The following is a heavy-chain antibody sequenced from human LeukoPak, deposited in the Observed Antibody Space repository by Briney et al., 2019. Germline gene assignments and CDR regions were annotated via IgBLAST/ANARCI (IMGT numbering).Heavy chain of an antibody. D-gene: IGHD1-7*01. CDR1: GFTFRSYS. CDR2: ISSSSSYI. CDR3: ASASPLTGTPYGY. Sequence: GGSLRLSSAASGFTFRSYSMNWVRQAPGKGLEWVSFISSSSSYIYYADSVKGRFTISRDNAKNSLYLQMNSLRAEDTAVYYCASASPLTGTPYGYWGQGTLVTVSS. V-gene: IGHV3-21*01. J-gene: IGHJ4*02.